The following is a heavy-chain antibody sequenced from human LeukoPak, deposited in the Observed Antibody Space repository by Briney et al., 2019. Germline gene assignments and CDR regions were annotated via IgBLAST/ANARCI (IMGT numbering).Heavy chain of an antibody. CDR1: GYTFTTYA. Sequence: ASVKVSCKASGYTFTTYAMNWVRQAPGQGLEWMGWINTNTGNPTYAQGFTGRFVFSLDTSVSTAYLQISSLKAEDTAVYYCAKAGVDYYYYMDVWGKGTTVTVSS. CDR2: INTNTGNP. CDR3: AKAGVDYYYYMDV. V-gene: IGHV7-4-1*02. D-gene: IGHD3-10*01. J-gene: IGHJ6*03.